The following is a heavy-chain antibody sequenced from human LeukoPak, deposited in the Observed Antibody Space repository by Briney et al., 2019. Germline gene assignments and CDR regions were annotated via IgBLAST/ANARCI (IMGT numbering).Heavy chain of an antibody. V-gene: IGHV4-30-2*01. Sequence: KTSETLSLTCTVSGGSISSGGYYWSWIRQPPGKGLEWIGYIYHSGSTYYNPSLKSRVTISVDRSKNQFSLKLSSVTAADTAVYYCARDFKSVSDYDFWSGYYNWFDPWGQGTLVTVSS. D-gene: IGHD3-3*01. CDR1: GGSISSGGYY. CDR2: IYHSGST. J-gene: IGHJ5*02. CDR3: ARDFKSVSDYDFWSGYYNWFDP.